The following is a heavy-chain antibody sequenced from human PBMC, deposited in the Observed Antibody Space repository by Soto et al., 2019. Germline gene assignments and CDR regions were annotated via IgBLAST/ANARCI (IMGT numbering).Heavy chain of an antibody. CDR1: GFTFSSYG. J-gene: IGHJ4*02. D-gene: IGHD1-26*01. V-gene: IGHV3-30*03. CDR2: ISYDGSNK. CDR3: ASGSYPASKAFDY. Sequence: GGSLRLSCAASGFTFSSYGMHWVRQAPGKGLEWVAVISYDGSNKYYADSVKGRFTVSRDNSKNTLYLQMNSLRAEDTAVYYCASGSYPASKAFDYWGQGTLVTVSS.